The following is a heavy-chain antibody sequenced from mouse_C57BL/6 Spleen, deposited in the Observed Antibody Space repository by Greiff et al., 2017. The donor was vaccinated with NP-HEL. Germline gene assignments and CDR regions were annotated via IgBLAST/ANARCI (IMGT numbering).Heavy chain of an antibody. Sequence: EVQLVESEGGLVQPGSSMKLSCTASGFTFSDYYMAWVRQVPEKGLEWVANINYDGSSTYYLDSLKSRFIISRDNAKNILYLQMSSLKSEDTATYYCARHYGSSYPWYFDVWGTGTTVTVSS. CDR1: GFTFSDYY. CDR2: INYDGSST. V-gene: IGHV5-16*01. D-gene: IGHD1-1*01. CDR3: ARHYGSSYPWYFDV. J-gene: IGHJ1*03.